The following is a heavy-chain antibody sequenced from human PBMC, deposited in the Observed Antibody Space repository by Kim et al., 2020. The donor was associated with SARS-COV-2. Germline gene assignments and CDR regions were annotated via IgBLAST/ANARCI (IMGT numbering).Heavy chain of an antibody. V-gene: IGHV6-1*01. Sequence: SQTLSLTCAISGDSVSSNSAAWNWNRQSPSRGLEWLGRTYYRSKWYNDYAVSVRSRITINPDTSKNQFSLQLNSVTPEDTAVYYCARDVVGRGRVFDPWGQGTLVTVSS. CDR2: TYYRSKWYN. CDR1: GDSVSSNSAA. D-gene: IGHD1-26*01. J-gene: IGHJ5*02. CDR3: ARDVVGRGRVFDP.